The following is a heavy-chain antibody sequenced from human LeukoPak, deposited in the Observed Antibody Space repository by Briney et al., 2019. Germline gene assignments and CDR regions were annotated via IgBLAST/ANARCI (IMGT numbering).Heavy chain of an antibody. V-gene: IGHV4-61*02. D-gene: IGHD1-26*01. CDR2: IYTSGST. CDR3: AGSYRYAFDI. CDR1: GGSISSGSYY. Sequence: SQTLSLTCTVSGGSISSGSYYWSWIRQPAGKGLEWTGRIYTSGSTNYNPSLKSRVTISVDTSKNQFSLKLSSVTAADAAVYYCAGSYRYAFDIWGQGTMVTVSS. J-gene: IGHJ3*02.